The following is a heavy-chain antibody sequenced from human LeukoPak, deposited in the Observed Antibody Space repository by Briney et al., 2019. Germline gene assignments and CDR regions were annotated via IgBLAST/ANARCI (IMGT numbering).Heavy chain of an antibody. V-gene: IGHV4-4*07. J-gene: IGHJ4*02. CDR2: IYSTGRT. CDR1: GGSIRSYY. Sequence: SETLSLTCTVSGGSIRSYYWSWVRQPAGEGREWIGRIYSTGRTNYHPSLRGRVTMSVDTSKNHFSLRLRSVTAADTAVYYCAMQIASAGTAGFNFWGQGALVTVSS. CDR3: AMQIASAGTAGFNF. D-gene: IGHD6-13*01.